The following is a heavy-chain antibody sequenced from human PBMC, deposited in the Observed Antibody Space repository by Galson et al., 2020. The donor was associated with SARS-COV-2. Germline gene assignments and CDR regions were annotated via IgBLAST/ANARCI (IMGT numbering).Heavy chain of an antibody. V-gene: IGHV4-34*01. CDR3: ARAHIVVVVAATLRNAFDI. CDR2: INHSGST. D-gene: IGHD2-15*01. CDR1: GGSFSGYY. J-gene: IGHJ3*02. Sequence: SETLSLTCAVYGGSFSGYYWSWIRQPPGKGLEWIGEINHSGSTNYNPSLKSRVTISVDTSKNQFSLKLSSVTAADTAVYYCARAHIVVVVAATLRNAFDIWGQGTMVTVSS.